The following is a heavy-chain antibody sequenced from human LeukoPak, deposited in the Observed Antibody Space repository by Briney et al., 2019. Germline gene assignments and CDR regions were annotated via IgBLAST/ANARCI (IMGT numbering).Heavy chain of an antibody. CDR1: GGSISSYY. CDR2: IYYSGST. J-gene: IGHJ5*02. Sequence: SETLSLTCTVSGGSISSYYWSWIRQPPGKGLEWIGYIYYSGSTNYNPSLKSRVTISVDTSKNQFSLKLSSVTAAHTAVYYCARHSTYLRWVWFDPWGQGTLVTVSS. V-gene: IGHV4-59*08. D-gene: IGHD4-23*01. CDR3: ARHSTYLRWVWFDP.